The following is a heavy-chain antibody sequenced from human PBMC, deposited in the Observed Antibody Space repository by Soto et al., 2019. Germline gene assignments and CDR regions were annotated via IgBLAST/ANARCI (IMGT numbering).Heavy chain of an antibody. J-gene: IGHJ6*02. V-gene: IGHV1-2*04. D-gene: IGHD3-10*01. Sequence: ASVKVSCKASGYTFTGYYMHWVRQAPGQGLEWMGWISPNSGGTNYAQKFQGWVTMTRDTSISTAYMELSRLRSDDTAVYYCARKAPMVRGRYGMDVWGQGTTVTVSS. CDR2: ISPNSGGT. CDR3: ARKAPMVRGRYGMDV. CDR1: GYTFTGYY.